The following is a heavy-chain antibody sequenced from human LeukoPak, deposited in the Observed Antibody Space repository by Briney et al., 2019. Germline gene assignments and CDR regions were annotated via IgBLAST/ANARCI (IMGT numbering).Heavy chain of an antibody. J-gene: IGHJ6*02. CDR1: GGSISSSSYY. V-gene: IGHV4-39*01. CDR2: IYYSGST. CDR3: ARLRRWCMPPCSTAVDYRRWDYYYYSMDV. Sequence: PSETLSLTCTVSGGSISSSSYYWGWIRQPPGKGLEWIGSIYYSGSTYYNPSLKSRVTISVDTSKNQFSLKLSSVTAADTAVYYCARLRRWCMPPCSTAVDYRRWDYYYYSMDVWGQGTTVTVSS. D-gene: IGHD2-8*01.